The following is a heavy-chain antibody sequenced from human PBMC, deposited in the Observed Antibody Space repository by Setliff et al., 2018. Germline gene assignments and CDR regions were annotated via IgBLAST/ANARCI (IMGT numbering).Heavy chain of an antibody. D-gene: IGHD1-1*01. V-gene: IGHV1-3*01. CDR1: GYTFTSYA. J-gene: IGHJ4*02. Sequence: VASVKVSCKASGYTFTSYAMHWVRQAPGQRLEWMGWINAGNGNTKYSQKFQGRVTITRDTSASTAYMELSSLRSEDTAVYYCAREGGWNGIILYYFDYWGQGTLVTVSS. CDR3: AREGGWNGIILYYFDY. CDR2: INAGNGNT.